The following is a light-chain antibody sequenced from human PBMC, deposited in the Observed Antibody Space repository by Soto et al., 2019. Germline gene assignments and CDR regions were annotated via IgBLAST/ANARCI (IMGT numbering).Light chain of an antibody. Sequence: GMTQSPSPLSVSPGERATPSCRASQNIYSNVAWYQQRPGQAPRLLIYRASTRAPGIPARFSGSGSGTEFTLTISSLKSEDFTVYSCLQYHNLWAFGQGTKVDIK. J-gene: IGKJ1*01. CDR1: QNIYSN. CDR3: LQYHNLWA. V-gene: IGKV3-15*01. CDR2: RAS.